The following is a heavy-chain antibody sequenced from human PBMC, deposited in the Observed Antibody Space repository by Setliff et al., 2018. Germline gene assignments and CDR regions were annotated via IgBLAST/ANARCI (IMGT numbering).Heavy chain of an antibody. J-gene: IGHJ4*02. D-gene: IGHD6-19*01. CDR3: TRASSIAVAGSSI. V-gene: IGHV3-49*04. CDR2: IRSKAYGGAT. Sequence: SSGGYYWSWVRQAPGKGLEWVGFIRSKAYGGATEYAASVKGRFTISRDDSKSIAYLQMNSLKTEDTAVYYCTRASSIAVAGSSIWGQGTLVTVSS. CDR1: SSGGYY.